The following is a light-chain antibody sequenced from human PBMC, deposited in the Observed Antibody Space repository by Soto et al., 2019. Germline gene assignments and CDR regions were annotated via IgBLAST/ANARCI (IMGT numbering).Light chain of an antibody. CDR2: DAS. CDR3: QQYGSSGT. J-gene: IGKJ1*01. CDR1: QSVGTY. Sequence: DTVLTQSPGTLSLSPGERATLSCRASQSVGTYLAWYQQKPGQAPRLLIYDASNRATGIAPRFRGSGSGTDFTLTISRLEPEDFAVYYCQQYGSSGTFGQGTKVDIK. V-gene: IGKV3-20*01.